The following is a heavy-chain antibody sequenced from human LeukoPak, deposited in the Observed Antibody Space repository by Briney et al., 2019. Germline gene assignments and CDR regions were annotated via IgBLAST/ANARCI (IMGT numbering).Heavy chain of an antibody. CDR3: ARNGAVVVTARYFDY. CDR2: ISSSGSTI. D-gene: IGHD2-21*02. J-gene: IGHJ4*02. CDR1: GFTFSSYE. Sequence: GGFLRLSCAASGFTFSSYEMNWVRQAPGKGLEWVSYISSSGSTIYYADSVKGRFTISRDNAKNSLYLQMNSLRAEDTAVYYCARNGAVVVTARYFDYWGQGTLVTVSS. V-gene: IGHV3-48*03.